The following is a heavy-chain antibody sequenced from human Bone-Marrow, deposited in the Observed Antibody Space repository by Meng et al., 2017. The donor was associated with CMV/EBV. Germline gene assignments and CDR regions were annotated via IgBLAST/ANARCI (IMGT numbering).Heavy chain of an antibody. CDR1: GYTFTSYG. CDR2: ISAYNGNT. Sequence: ASVKVSCKASGYTFTSYGISWVRQAPGQGLEWMGWISAYNGNTNYAQKLQGRVTMTTDTSTSTAYMELRSLRSDDTAVYYCAREVAFVVVPAAISWGWFDPWGQGTLVTASS. CDR3: AREVAFVVVPAAISWGWFDP. D-gene: IGHD2-2*01. J-gene: IGHJ5*02. V-gene: IGHV1-18*01.